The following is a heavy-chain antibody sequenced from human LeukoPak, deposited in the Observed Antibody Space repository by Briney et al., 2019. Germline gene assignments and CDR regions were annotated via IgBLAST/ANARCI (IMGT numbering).Heavy chain of an antibody. CDR3: ASYYYGSGSRNRDY. CDR1: GFTFNNYA. CDR2: ITGSGAYT. J-gene: IGHJ4*02. V-gene: IGHV3-23*01. D-gene: IGHD3-10*01. Sequence: GGSLRLSCTASGFTFNNYAMTWVRQAPGKGLEWVSAITGSGAYTNYADSVKGRFTISRDNSKNTLYLQMNSLRAEDTAVYYCASYYYGSGSRNRDYWGQGTLVTVSS.